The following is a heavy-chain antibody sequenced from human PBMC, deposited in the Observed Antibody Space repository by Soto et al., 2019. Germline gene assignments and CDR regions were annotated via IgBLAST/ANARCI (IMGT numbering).Heavy chain of an antibody. CDR1: GFTFSDYY. Sequence: GGSLRLSSAASGFTFSDYYMSWIRQAPGKGLEWVSYISSSGSTIYYADSVKGRFTISRDNAKNSLYLQMNSLRAEDTAVYYCARATSVVATPGAGGSGWYFAFDIWGQGTMVTVSS. D-gene: IGHD6-19*01. CDR3: ARATSVVATPGAGGSGWYFAFDI. J-gene: IGHJ3*02. CDR2: ISSSGSTI. V-gene: IGHV3-11*01.